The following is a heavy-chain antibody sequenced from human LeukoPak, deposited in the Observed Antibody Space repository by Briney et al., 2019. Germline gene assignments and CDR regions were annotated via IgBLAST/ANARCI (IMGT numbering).Heavy chain of an antibody. Sequence: SETLSLTCTVSGGSISSGSYYWSWIRQPAGKGLEWIGRINTSGSTNYNPSLKSRVTISVDTSKNQFSLKLSSVTAADTAVYYCARYSSSGAFDIWGQGTMVTVSS. J-gene: IGHJ3*02. CDR1: GGSISSGSYY. V-gene: IGHV4-61*02. CDR2: INTSGST. CDR3: ARYSSSGAFDI. D-gene: IGHD6-6*01.